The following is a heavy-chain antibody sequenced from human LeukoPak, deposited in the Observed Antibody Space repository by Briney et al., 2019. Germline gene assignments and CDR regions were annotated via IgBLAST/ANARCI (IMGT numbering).Heavy chain of an antibody. Sequence: PGGSLRLSCAASGFTFSSYAVSWVRQAPGKGLEWVSGISGSGGSTYYADSVKGRITISRDNSKNTLYLQMNSLRAEDTAVYYCAKDTIPDYYDSSGYSSYYFDYWGQGTLVTVSS. J-gene: IGHJ4*02. V-gene: IGHV3-23*01. CDR3: AKDTIPDYYDSSGYSSYYFDY. CDR2: ISGSGGST. CDR1: GFTFSSYA. D-gene: IGHD3-22*01.